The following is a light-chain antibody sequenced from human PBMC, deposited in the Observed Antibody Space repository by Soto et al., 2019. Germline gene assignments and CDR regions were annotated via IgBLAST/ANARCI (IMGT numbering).Light chain of an antibody. V-gene: IGLV2-8*01. Sequence: QSALTQPPSASGSPGQSGTISCTGTSSDVGGYNYVSWYQQHPGKAAKVIIYEVSKRPSGVPDRFSGSKSGSTASLTVSGLQAEDEADYYCSSYAVTNIFVFGTGTKVTV. CDR2: EVS. J-gene: IGLJ1*01. CDR3: SSYAVTNIFV. CDR1: SSDVGGYNY.